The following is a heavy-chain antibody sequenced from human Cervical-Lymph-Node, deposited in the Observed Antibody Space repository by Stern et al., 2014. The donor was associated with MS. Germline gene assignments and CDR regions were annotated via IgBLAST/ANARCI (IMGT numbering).Heavy chain of an antibody. V-gene: IGHV4-30-2*06. Sequence: VQLVESGSGLVKPSQTLSLTCAVSGASISSGGYTWSWIRQSPGKGLGGVGYIYYSGSTLYKPSLKSRVTISEDRFKNQFSLKLTSVTAADTAVYYCARAYYDWGGGFDIWGQGTLVTVSS. CDR2: IYYSGST. CDR1: GASISSGGYT. D-gene: IGHD3-16*01. CDR3: ARAYYDWGGGFDI. J-gene: IGHJ3*02.